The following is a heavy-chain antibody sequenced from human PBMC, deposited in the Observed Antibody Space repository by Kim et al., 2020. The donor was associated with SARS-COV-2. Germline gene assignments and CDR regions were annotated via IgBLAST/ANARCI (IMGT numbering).Heavy chain of an antibody. J-gene: IGHJ4*02. D-gene: IGHD3-10*01. CDR3: ARFTPLLWFGELPYFDY. V-gene: IGHV4-34*01. Sequence: LKSRVTISVDTSKNQFSLKLSSVTAADTAVYYCARFTPLLWFGELPYFDYWGQGTLVTVSS.